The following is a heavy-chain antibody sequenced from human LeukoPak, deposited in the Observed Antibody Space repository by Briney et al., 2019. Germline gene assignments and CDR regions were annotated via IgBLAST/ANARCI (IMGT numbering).Heavy chain of an antibody. D-gene: IGHD2-21*02. CDR2: ISYDGSNK. Sequence: GGSLRLSCAASGFTFSSYAMHWVRQAPGKGLEWVAVISYDGSNKYYADSVKGRFTISRDNSKNTLYLQMDSLRAEDTAVYYCARASDHVVVTALGYWGQGTLVTVSS. CDR1: GFTFSSYA. J-gene: IGHJ4*02. V-gene: IGHV3-30*04. CDR3: ARASDHVVVTALGY.